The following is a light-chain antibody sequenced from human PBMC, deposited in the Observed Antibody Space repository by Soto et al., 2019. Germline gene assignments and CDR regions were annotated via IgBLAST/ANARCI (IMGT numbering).Light chain of an antibody. CDR1: SSDVGAYDF. Sequence: QQXYMSESRGQSITISCTGTSSDVGAYDFVSWYQQHPDKAPKLMIYEVSNRPSGVSNRFSGSKSVNTATLTISGLQAEDEADYYCSSYTSSSTRVFGTGTKVTVL. J-gene: IGLJ1*01. V-gene: IGLV2-14*03. CDR3: SSYTSSSTRV. CDR2: EVS.